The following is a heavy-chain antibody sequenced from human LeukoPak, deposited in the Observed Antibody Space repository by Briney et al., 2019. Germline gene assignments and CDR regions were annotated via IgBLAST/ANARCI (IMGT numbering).Heavy chain of an antibody. V-gene: IGHV4-4*02. CDR1: GGSISSSNW. CDR2: IYHSGST. D-gene: IGHD3-22*01. CDR3: ARMYYYDSSGYDY. Sequence: SETLSLTCAVSGGSISSSNWWSWVRQPPGKGLEWIGEIYHSGSTNYNPSLKSRVTISVDKSKNQFSLKLSSVTAADTAVYYCARMYYYDSSGYDYWGQGTLVTVSS. J-gene: IGHJ4*02.